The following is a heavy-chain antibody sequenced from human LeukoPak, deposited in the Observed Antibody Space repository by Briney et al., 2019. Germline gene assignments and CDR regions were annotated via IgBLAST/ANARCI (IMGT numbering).Heavy chain of an antibody. CDR3: AELDTAMVEAPFDY. V-gene: IGHV3-30*03. Sequence: GGSLRLSCAASGFTFSSYGMHWVRQAPGKGLEWVAVISYDGSNKYYADSVKGRFTISRDNSKNTLYLQMNSLRAEDTAVYYCAELDTAMVEAPFDYWGQGTLVTVSS. CDR1: GFTFSSYG. D-gene: IGHD5-18*01. CDR2: ISYDGSNK. J-gene: IGHJ4*02.